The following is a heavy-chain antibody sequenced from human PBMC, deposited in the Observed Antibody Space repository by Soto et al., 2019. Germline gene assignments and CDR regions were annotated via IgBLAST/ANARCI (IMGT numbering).Heavy chain of an antibody. J-gene: IGHJ4*02. V-gene: IGHV4-4*02. CDR1: GDSISTAIW. Sequence: QVQLQESGPRLVKPSGTLSLSCTVTGDSISTAIWWSWVRQSPERGLEWIGEVYYTGTTHYNPSLGNRVIVSADKSGNPFSFSLIYLTAAGTDIYYCARMGGSFRDCEIIYFDTWGQGALVTVSS. CDR2: VYYTGTT. CDR3: ARMGGSFRDCEIIYFDT. D-gene: IGHD2-21*02.